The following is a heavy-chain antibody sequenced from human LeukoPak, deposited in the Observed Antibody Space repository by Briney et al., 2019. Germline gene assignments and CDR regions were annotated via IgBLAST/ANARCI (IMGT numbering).Heavy chain of an antibody. CDR1: GFTFSSCG. Sequence: GGSLRLSCAASGFTFSSCGFNRVRQAPGKGLEWVPASGLTGTDRHYADSVRGRFTISRDNAKNSMYLQMDSLGDEDTAVYYCATETIGRHYDYWGQGTLLTVSS. J-gene: IGHJ4*02. V-gene: IGHV3-21*01. CDR3: ATETIGRHYDY. CDR2: SGLTGTDR. D-gene: IGHD1-14*01.